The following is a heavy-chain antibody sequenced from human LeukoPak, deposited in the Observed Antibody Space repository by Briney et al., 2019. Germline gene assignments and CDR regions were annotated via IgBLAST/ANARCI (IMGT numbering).Heavy chain of an antibody. CDR3: AKANRQQLYYFDY. D-gene: IGHD6-13*01. J-gene: IGHJ4*02. Sequence: GGSLRLSCAASGFTFSSYAMSWVRQAPGKGLEWVSGISWNSGDIVYADSVKGRFTISRDNSKNTLYLQMNSLRAEDTAVYYCAKANRQQLYYFDYWGQGTLVTVSS. CDR1: GFTFSSYA. CDR2: ISWNSGDI. V-gene: IGHV3-23*01.